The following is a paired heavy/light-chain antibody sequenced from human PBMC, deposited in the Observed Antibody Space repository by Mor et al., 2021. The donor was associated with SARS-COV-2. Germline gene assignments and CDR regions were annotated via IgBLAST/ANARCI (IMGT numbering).Heavy chain of an antibody. D-gene: IGHD4-17*01. Sequence: EVQLVESGGGLVKPGGSLRLSCAASGFTFRHAWMSWVRQAPGKGLEWVGRIKSKTDGGTTDYAAPVKGRFTISRDDSKNTLYLQMNSLKTDDTAVYYCTAVSSGDYVYWFDPWGQGTLVTVSS. J-gene: IGHJ5*02. CDR2: IKSKTDGGTT. V-gene: IGHV3-15*01. CDR1: GFTFRHAW. CDR3: TAVSSGDYVYWFDP.
Light chain of an antibody. CDR1: QTINNY. J-gene: IGKJ1*01. V-gene: IGKV1-39*01. Sequence: DIQMTQSPSSLSASVGDRVTITCRASQTINNYLNWYQQKPGKAPNLLIYAASSLQSGVPSRFSGSGSGTDFTLTIDSLQPEDFATYYCQQSYSTPWTFGQGTKVEIK. CDR3: QQSYSTPWT. CDR2: AAS.